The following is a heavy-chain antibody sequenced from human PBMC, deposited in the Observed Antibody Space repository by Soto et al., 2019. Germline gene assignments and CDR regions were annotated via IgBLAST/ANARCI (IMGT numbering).Heavy chain of an antibody. V-gene: IGHV1-18*01. CDR1: GYTFTSYG. CDR2: SSGYNGDI. D-gene: IGHD6-6*01. J-gene: IGHJ5*02. CDR3: ARDCPRISARNCFDP. Sequence: QVQLVQSGAEVKKPGASVKVSCKASGYTFTSYGITWVRQAPGQGLEWMGWSSGYNGDIKYAQKFQGRVTMNADTSTSTAYMELSSLRSDDTAIYFCARDCPRISARNCFDPCSQGTLVTVTS.